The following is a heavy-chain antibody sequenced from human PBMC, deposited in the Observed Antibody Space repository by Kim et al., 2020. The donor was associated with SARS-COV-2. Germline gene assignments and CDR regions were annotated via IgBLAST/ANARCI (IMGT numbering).Heavy chain of an antibody. V-gene: IGHV1-46*01. Sequence: ASVKVSCKASGYTFTSYYMHWVRQAPGQGLEWIGIINPSVGSTSYAQKFQGRVTMTRDTSTSTVYMGLSSLISEDTAVYYCARGQRHDILTGPLGYWGQGTLVTVSS. D-gene: IGHD3-9*01. CDR3: ARGQRHDILTGPLGY. CDR1: GYTFTSYY. J-gene: IGHJ4*02. CDR2: INPSVGST.